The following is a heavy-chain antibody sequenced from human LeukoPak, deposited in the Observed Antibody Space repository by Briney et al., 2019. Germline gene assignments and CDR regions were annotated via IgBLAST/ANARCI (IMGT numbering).Heavy chain of an antibody. CDR3: ANGGIVVATTGY. V-gene: IGHV3-30*18. CDR2: ISNDGSNK. Sequence: PGGSLRLSCAASGFTFSSYGMHWVRQAPGKGLEWVAVISNDGSNKYYAESVKGRFTISRDNSKNTLYLQMNSLRAEDTAVYYCANGGIVVATTGYWGQGTLVTVSS. D-gene: IGHD6-19*01. CDR1: GFTFSSYG. J-gene: IGHJ4*02.